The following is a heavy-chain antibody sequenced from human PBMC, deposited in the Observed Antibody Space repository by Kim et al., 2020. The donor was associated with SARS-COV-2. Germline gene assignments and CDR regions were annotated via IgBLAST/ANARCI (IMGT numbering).Heavy chain of an antibody. D-gene: IGHD3-9*01. CDR1: GYSFTSYW. J-gene: IGHJ4*02. CDR2: IYPGDSDT. V-gene: IGHV5-51*01. Sequence: GESLKISCKGSGYSFTSYWIGWVRQMPGKGLEWMGIIYPGDSDTRYSPSFQGQVTISADKSISTAYLQWSSLKASDTAMYYCARLGYDILTGFIRGDFDYWGQGTLLTVSS. CDR3: ARLGYDILTGFIRGDFDY.